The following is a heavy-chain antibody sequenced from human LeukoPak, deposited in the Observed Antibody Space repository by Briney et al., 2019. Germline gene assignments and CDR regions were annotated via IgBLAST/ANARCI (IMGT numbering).Heavy chain of an antibody. V-gene: IGHV4-4*07. J-gene: IGHJ4*02. CDR2: IYTSGST. CDR3: ARGPHYYDSSGYYGY. CDR1: GGSISSYY. D-gene: IGHD3-22*01. Sequence: SETLSLTCTVSGGSISSYYWSWIRQSAGKGLEWIGRIYTSGSTNYNPSLKSRVTMSVDTSKNQFSLKLSSVTAADTAVYYCARGPHYYDSSGYYGYWGQGTLVTVSS.